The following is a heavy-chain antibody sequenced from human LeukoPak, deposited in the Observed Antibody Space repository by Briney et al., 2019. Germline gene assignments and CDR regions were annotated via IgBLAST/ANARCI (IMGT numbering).Heavy chain of an antibody. Sequence: SVKVSCKASGGTFISYAISWVRQAPGQGLEWMGGIIPIFGTANYAQKFQGRVTITADESTSTAYMELSSLRSEDTAVYYCASGRDYDFGSGSLTLFDYWGQGTLVTVSS. CDR2: IIPIFGTA. CDR1: GGTFISYA. CDR3: ASGRDYDFGSGSLTLFDY. D-gene: IGHD3-3*01. V-gene: IGHV1-69*13. J-gene: IGHJ4*02.